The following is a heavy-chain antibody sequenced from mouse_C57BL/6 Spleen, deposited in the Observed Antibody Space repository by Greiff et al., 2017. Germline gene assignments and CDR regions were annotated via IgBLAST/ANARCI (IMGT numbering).Heavy chain of an antibody. CDR1: GYSFTSYY. CDR3: ARFDGYYRGYFDY. CDR2: IYPGSGST. Sequence: QVHVKQSGPELVKPGASVKISCKASGYSFTSYYIHWVKQRPGQGLEWIGWIYPGSGSTNYNEKFKSKATLTVDTSSSTAYMQLSSLTSEDSAVYYCARFDGYYRGYFDYWGQGTTLTVSS. D-gene: IGHD2-3*01. J-gene: IGHJ2*01. V-gene: IGHV1-66*01.